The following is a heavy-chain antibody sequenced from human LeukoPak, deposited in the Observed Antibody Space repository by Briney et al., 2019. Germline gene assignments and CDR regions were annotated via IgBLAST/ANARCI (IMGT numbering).Heavy chain of an antibody. V-gene: IGHV5-51*01. CDR1: GYRFTSYW. D-gene: IGHD2-15*01. J-gene: IGHJ4*02. CDR2: IYPGDSDT. CDR3: ARRYCSGGSCPPDY. Sequence: ESLKIFWKGSGYRFTSYWIGRVRQMPGKGVELMGIIYPGDSDTRYSPSFQGQVTISADKSISTAYLQWSSLKASDTAMYYCARRYCSGGSCPPDYWGQGTLVTVSS.